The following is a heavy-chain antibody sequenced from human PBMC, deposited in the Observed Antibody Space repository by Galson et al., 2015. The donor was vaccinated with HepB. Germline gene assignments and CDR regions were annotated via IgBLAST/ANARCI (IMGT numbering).Heavy chain of an antibody. D-gene: IGHD6-19*01. V-gene: IGHV1-2*04. Sequence: SVKVSCKASGYTFTGYYMHWVRQAPGQGLEWMGWINSNSGGTNYAQKFQGWVTMTRDTSISTAYMELSRLRSDDTAVYYCARALRGYSSGWYTPGEFDYWGQGTLVTVSS. J-gene: IGHJ4*02. CDR1: GYTFTGYY. CDR2: INSNSGGT. CDR3: ARALRGYSSGWYTPGEFDY.